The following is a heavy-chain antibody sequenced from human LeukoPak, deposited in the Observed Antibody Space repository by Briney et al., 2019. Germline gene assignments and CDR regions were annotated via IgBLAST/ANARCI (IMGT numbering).Heavy chain of an antibody. J-gene: IGHJ5*02. CDR2: IYHSGST. D-gene: IGHD3-10*01. V-gene: IGHV4-61*01. Sequence: SETLSLTCTVSGGSISSGSYYWSWIRQPPGKGLEWIGYIYHSGSTNYNPSLKSRVTISVDTSKNQFSLKMSSVTAADTAVYYCARDKGHYYGSGSYSWFDPWGQGTLVTVSS. CDR1: GGSISSGSYY. CDR3: ARDKGHYYGSGSYSWFDP.